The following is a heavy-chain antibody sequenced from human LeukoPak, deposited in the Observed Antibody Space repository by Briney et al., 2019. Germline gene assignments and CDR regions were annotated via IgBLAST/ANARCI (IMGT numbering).Heavy chain of an antibody. CDR1: GGTFSSYA. V-gene: IGHV1-69*05. CDR2: IIPIFGTA. CDR3: ARAYCGGDCWPFGGRYYMDV. Sequence: GSSVKVSCKASGGTFSSYAISWVRQAPGQGLEWMGGIIPIFGTATYAQKFQGRVTITTDESTSTAYMELSSMRSEDTAVYYCARAYCGGDCWPFGGRYYMDVWGKGTPVTVSS. D-gene: IGHD2-21*02. J-gene: IGHJ6*03.